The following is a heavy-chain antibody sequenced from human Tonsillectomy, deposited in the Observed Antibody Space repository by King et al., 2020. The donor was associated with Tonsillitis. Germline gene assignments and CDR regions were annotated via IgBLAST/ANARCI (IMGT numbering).Heavy chain of an antibody. CDR3: AKGGLGLDY. V-gene: IGHV3-9*01. Sequence: VQLVESGGGLVQPGRSLRLSCAASGFTFDDYAMHWVRQSPGKGLEWVSGISWDDVTIGYADSVKGRFTISRDNAKTSLYLQMNSLIPEDTALYYCAKGGLGLDYWGQGTLVTVSS. D-gene: IGHD3-16*01. CDR1: GFTFDDYA. CDR2: ISWDDVTI. J-gene: IGHJ4*02.